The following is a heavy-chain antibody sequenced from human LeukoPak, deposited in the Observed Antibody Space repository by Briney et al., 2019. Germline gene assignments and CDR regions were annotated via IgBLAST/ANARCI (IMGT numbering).Heavy chain of an antibody. V-gene: IGHV1-2*02. CDR1: GYTFTDYY. J-gene: IGHJ3*02. Sequence: ASVEVSCKASGYTFTDYYMHWVRQAPGQGVEWMGWINPNSRGTDSAQKFQGRFSMTRDTSISTAYMELSRLRSDDTAVYYCARRAREYSHDAFDIWGQGTMVTVSS. CDR2: INPNSRGT. CDR3: ARRAREYSHDAFDI. D-gene: IGHD5-18*01.